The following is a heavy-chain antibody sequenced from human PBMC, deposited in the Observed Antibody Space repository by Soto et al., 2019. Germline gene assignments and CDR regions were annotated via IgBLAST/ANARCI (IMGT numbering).Heavy chain of an antibody. CDR2: MNPDSGNT. J-gene: IGHJ5*02. D-gene: IGHD2-8*01. CDR1: GYTFINYD. V-gene: IGHV1-8*01. Sequence: ASVKVSCKASGYTFINYDINWVRQAPGQGLEWVGWMNPDSGNTGYAQNFQGRVTLTGNTSISSVYMELSSLTSEDTAVYYCARRRGSNGWFDLWGQGTLVTVSS. CDR3: ARRRGSNGWFDL.